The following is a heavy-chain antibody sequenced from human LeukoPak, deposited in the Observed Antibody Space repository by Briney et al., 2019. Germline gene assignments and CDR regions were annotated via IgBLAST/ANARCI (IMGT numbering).Heavy chain of an antibody. CDR1: GGSISSGGYY. CDR2: IYYSGST. J-gene: IGHJ5*02. D-gene: IGHD3-3*01. CDR3: ARVGGLRFLEWLTPPFHGWFDP. Sequence: SQTLSLTCTVSGGSISSGGYYWSWIRQHPGKGLEWTGYIYYSGSTYYNPSLKSRVTISVDTSKNQFSLKLSSVTAADTAVYYCARVGGLRFLEWLTPPFHGWFDPWGQGTLVTVSS. V-gene: IGHV4-31*03.